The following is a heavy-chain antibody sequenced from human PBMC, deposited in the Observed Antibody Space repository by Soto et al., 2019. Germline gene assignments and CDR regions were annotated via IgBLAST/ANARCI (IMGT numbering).Heavy chain of an antibody. CDR1: GDSITSNSAA. J-gene: IGHJ5*02. CDR3: ARVSFDHFVHWFDP. Sequence: PSQTLSLTCAISGDSITSNSAAWNWIRQSPSRGLEWLGRTYYRSRWHNEYAISVKGRITINPDTSKNQFSLLLNSVTPEDTVVYYCARVSFDHFVHWFDPWGQGTLVTVSS. D-gene: IGHD3-9*01. CDR2: TYYRSRWHN. V-gene: IGHV6-1*01.